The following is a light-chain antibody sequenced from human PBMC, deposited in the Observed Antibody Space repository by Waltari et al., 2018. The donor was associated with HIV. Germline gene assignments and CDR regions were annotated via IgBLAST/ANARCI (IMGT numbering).Light chain of an antibody. CDR3: SSFANRDGFYVL. CDR2: EVT. Sequence: QSALTPPPSASGPPGPPVTLSCTGTNSDIGTYHYVSWYQQHPGKAPKLVISEVTKRPSGVSDRFSGSKSGNTAFLTVSGLQAEDEADYYCSSFANRDGFYVLFGGGTRLTVL. V-gene: IGLV2-8*01. CDR1: NSDIGTYHY. J-gene: IGLJ2*01.